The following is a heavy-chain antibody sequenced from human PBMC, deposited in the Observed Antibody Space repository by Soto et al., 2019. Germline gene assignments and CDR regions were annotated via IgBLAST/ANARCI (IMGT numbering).Heavy chain of an antibody. V-gene: IGHV3-33*01. CDR2: IWYDGSNK. CDR3: ARDQDSGYAAPDAFDI. J-gene: IGHJ3*02. CDR1: GFTFSSYG. Sequence: QVQLVESGGGVVQPGRSLRLSCAASGFTFSSYGMHWVRQAPGKGLEWVAVIWYDGSNKYYADSVKGRFTISRDNSKNTLYLQMNSLRAEDTAVYYCARDQDSGYAAPDAFDIWGQGTMVTVSS. D-gene: IGHD5-12*01.